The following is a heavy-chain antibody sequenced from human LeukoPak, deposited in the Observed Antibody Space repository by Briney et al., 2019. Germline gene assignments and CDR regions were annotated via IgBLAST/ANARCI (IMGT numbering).Heavy chain of an antibody. CDR2: ISGSGGNT. CDR3: ATRPYYYDSSGYSEAY. CDR1: GFTFSNYA. D-gene: IGHD3-22*01. J-gene: IGHJ4*02. V-gene: IGHV3-23*01. Sequence: GGSLRLSCAASGFTFSNYAMSWVRQAPGKGLEWVSAISGSGGNTYYADSVKGRFTISRDNSKNTLYLQMNSLRAEDTAVYYCATRPYYYDSSGYSEAYSGQGTLVTVSS.